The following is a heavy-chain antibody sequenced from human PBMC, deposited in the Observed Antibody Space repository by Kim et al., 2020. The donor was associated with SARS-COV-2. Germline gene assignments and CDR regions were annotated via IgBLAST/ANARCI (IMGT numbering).Heavy chain of an antibody. J-gene: IGHJ3*02. Sequence: SVKVSCKASGGTFSSYDISWVRQAPGQGLEWMGGINPIFGTANYAQKFQGRVTITADESTSTAYMELNSLRSEDTAVYYCARGPRHDRDAFAIWGQGTMVTVAS. D-gene: IGHD1-1*01. CDR2: INPIFGTA. V-gene: IGHV1-69*13. CDR3: ARGPRHDRDAFAI. CDR1: GGTFSSYD.